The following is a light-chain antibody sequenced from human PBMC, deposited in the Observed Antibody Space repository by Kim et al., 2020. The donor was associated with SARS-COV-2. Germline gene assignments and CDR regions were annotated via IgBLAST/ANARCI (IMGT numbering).Light chain of an antibody. J-gene: IGKJ4*01. CDR2: AAS. CDR1: QSIGVY. CDR3: QQSYTTPPLT. V-gene: IGKV1-39*01. Sequence: SVGDRVTITCRARQSIGVYLNWYQQKPGKAPNLLISAASSLRSGVPSRFSGSGSGTDFTLTISSLQPEDFATYFCQQSYTTPPLTFGEGTKVDIK.